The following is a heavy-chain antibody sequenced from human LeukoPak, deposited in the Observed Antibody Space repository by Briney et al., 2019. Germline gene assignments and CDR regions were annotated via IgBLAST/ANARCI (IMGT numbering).Heavy chain of an antibody. CDR3: TRQRNANIFGTTVFDN. CDR2: IYTSGGT. D-gene: IGHD1-1*01. CDR1: GGSISNYY. Sequence: SETLSLTCTVSGGSISNYYWSWMRQPPGKGLEWIGYIYTSGGTNYNPSLKSRVTISVDTSKNQFSLKLNSVTAADTAVYYCTRQRNANIFGTTVFDNGGQGTLVTVSS. J-gene: IGHJ4*02. V-gene: IGHV4-4*09.